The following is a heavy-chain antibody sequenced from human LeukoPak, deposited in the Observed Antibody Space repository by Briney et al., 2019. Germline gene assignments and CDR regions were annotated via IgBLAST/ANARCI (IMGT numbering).Heavy chain of an antibody. CDR2: ISSNGGST. V-gene: IGHV3-23*01. D-gene: IGHD3-10*01. J-gene: IGHJ4*02. CDR1: GFTFSSYA. CDR3: AKTYGSGILPADY. Sequence: GGSLRLSRAASGFTFSSYAMSWVRQAPGKGLEWVSSISSNGGSTYYADSVKGRFTISRDYSKNTLYLQMNSLRAEDTAVYYCAKTYGSGILPADYWGQGTLLTVSS.